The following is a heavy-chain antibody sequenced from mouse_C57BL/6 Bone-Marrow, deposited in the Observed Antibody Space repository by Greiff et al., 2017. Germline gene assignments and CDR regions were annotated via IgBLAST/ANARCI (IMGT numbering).Heavy chain of an antibody. CDR2: IYPTSGRT. D-gene: IGHD4-1*01. Sequence: QVQLQQSGAELVKPGASVKMSCKASGYTFTSYWITWVKQRPGQGLEWIGEIYPTSGRTNYNEKFKSKAILTVDTSSSTAYMQLSSLTSEDSAVFYCARAGPLDRSFDDWGKGTTVTVSS. CDR1: GYTFTSYW. CDR3: ARAGPLDRSFDD. J-gene: IGHJ1*03. V-gene: IGHV1-55*01.